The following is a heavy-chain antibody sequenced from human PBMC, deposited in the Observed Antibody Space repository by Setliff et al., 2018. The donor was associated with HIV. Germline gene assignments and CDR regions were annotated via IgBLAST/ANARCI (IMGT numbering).Heavy chain of an antibody. J-gene: IGHJ4*02. V-gene: IGHV4-39*07. CDR1: GGSISSNNYY. D-gene: IGHD6-13*01. CDR2: IYNSGST. Sequence: PSETLSLTCNVSGGSISSNNYYWGWIRQPPGKGLEWIGSIYNSGSTYYNPSLKSRVTISVDTSKNQFSLKLSSVTAADTAVYYCARDTRIAATGTYYFDYWGQGTLVTVSS. CDR3: ARDTRIAATGTYYFDY.